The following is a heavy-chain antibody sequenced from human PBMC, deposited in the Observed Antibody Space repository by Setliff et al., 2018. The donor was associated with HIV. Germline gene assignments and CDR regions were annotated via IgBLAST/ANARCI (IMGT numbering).Heavy chain of an antibody. Sequence: ASVKVSCKASGYTFTSYAMHWVRQAPGQRLEWMGWINAGNGNTKYSQKFQGRVTITRDTSASTAYMELSSLRSEDTAVYYCVRGIRSSGVDYWGQGTLVTVSS. J-gene: IGHJ4*02. CDR1: GYTFTSYA. D-gene: IGHD2-15*01. V-gene: IGHV1-3*01. CDR3: VRGIRSSGVDY. CDR2: INAGNGNT.